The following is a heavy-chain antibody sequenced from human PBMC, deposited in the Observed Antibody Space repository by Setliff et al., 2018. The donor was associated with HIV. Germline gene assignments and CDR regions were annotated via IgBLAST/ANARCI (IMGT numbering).Heavy chain of an antibody. CDR3: ARDWGEHYDSSGFSS. CDR1: GFTFSSYA. Sequence: GGSLRLSCAASGFTFSSYAMNWVRQAPGEGLEWIASTSTSGSTIHYADSVKGRFSISRDNAKNALYLQMNSLRAEDTAVYYCARDWGEHYDSSGFSSWGQGTLVTVSS. V-gene: IGHV3-48*04. CDR2: TSTSGSTI. D-gene: IGHD3-22*01. J-gene: IGHJ5*02.